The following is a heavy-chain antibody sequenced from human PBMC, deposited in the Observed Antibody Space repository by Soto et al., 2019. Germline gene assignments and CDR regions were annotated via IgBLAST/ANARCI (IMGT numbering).Heavy chain of an antibody. D-gene: IGHD6-13*01. CDR1: GGNCVDYC. CDR2: IDPSDSYT. V-gene: IGHV5-10-1*01. J-gene: IGHJ5*02. CDR3: ARLRYSSSWYGGWFDP. Sequence: SMEVWWNGAGGNCVDYCSRCVRQMPGKGLEWMGRIDPSDSYTNYSPSFQGHVTISADKSISTAYLQWSSLKASDTAMYYCARLRYSSSWYGGWFDPWGQGTLVTVSS.